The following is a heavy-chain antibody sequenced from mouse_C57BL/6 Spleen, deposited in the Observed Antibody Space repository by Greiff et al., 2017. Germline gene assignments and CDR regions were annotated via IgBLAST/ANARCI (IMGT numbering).Heavy chain of an antibody. CDR2: ISSGSSTI. J-gene: IGHJ4*01. Sequence: EVQLQESGGGLVKPGGSLKLSCAASGFTFSDYGMHWVRQAPEKGLEWVAYISSGSSTIYYADTVKGRFTISRDNAKNTLFLQMTSLRSEDTAMYYCARNYEYDGDAMDYWGQGTSVTVSS. D-gene: IGHD2-4*01. V-gene: IGHV5-17*01. CDR3: ARNYEYDGDAMDY. CDR1: GFTFSDYG.